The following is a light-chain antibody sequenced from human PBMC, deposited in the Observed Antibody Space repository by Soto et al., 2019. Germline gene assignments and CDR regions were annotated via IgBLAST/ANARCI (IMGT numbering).Light chain of an antibody. CDR1: QTISSW. J-gene: IGKJ1*01. Sequence: DILLTQSPSTLSESVGDRVTITCRASQTISSWLAWYQQKPGKAPNLLIYETSNLESGVPSRFSGSGSGTEFTLTISILQPDDFATYYCQYYNDYCWTFVQGTKVEIK. CDR2: ETS. V-gene: IGKV1-5*03. CDR3: QYYNDYCWT.